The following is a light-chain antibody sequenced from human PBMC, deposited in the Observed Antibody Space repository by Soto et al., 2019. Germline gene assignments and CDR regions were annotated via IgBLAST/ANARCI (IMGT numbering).Light chain of an antibody. V-gene: IGKV4-1*01. CDR2: WAS. CDR1: QSVFHTSKSKTY. Sequence: DIVMTQSPDYLAASLGERATINCKSSQSVFHTSKSKTYLAWYQQKPGQPPKLLIYWASTREFGVPDRFSGSGSVTDFTLTITRLQAEDVAVYYCQQSYSTPVTFVQGTKVEIK. CDR3: QQSYSTPVT. J-gene: IGKJ1*01.